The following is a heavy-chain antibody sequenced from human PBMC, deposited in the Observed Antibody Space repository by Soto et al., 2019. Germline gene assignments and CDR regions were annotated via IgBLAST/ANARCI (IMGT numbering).Heavy chain of an antibody. V-gene: IGHV4-39*01. J-gene: IGHJ4*02. CDR3: ARHDYGGFGL. D-gene: IGHD4-17*01. CDR2: IYYSGST. CDR1: GGSISRSSYF. Sequence: QLQLQESGPGLVKPSETLSLTCTVSGGSISRSSYFWGWIRQPPGKGLEWIGSIYYSGSTYYNPSRKSRVTISVDTSKNQFSLKLSSVTAADTAVYYCARHDYGGFGLWGQGTLVTVSS.